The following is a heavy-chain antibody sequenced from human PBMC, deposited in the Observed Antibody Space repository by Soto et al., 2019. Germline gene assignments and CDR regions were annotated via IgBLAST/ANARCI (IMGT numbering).Heavy chain of an antibody. J-gene: IGHJ6*02. V-gene: IGHV4-59*01. CDR3: ARGGRIAARPYYYGMDV. Sequence: PSETLSLTCTLSGGSISSYYWSWIRQPPGKGLEWIGYIYYSGSTNYNPSLKSRVTISVDTSKNQFSLKLSSVTAADTAVYYCARGGRIAARPYYYGMDVWGQGTTVTVSS. CDR2: IYYSGST. D-gene: IGHD6-6*01. CDR1: GGSISSYY.